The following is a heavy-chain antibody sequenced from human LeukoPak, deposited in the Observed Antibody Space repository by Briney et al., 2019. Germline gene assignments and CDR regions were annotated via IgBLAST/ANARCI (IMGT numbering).Heavy chain of an antibody. Sequence: SETLSLTCAVYGGSFSGYYWSWIRQPPGKGLEWIGEINHSGSTNYNPSLKSRVTISVDTSKNQFSLKLSSVTAADTAVYYCARGGGNYGDSLFDYWGQGTLVTVSS. V-gene: IGHV4-34*01. CDR3: ARGGGNYGDSLFDY. CDR1: GGSFSGYY. CDR2: INHSGST. J-gene: IGHJ4*02. D-gene: IGHD4-17*01.